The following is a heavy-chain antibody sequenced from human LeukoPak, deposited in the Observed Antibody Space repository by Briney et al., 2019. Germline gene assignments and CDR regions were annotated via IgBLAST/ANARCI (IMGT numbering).Heavy chain of an antibody. CDR2: IKQDGSEK. CDR1: GFTFSSYW. V-gene: IGHV3-7*01. CDR3: ARGDGGYYVSSGYPLDY. Sequence: GGSLRLSCAASGFTFSSYWMSWVRQAPGKGLEWVANIKQDGSEKYYVDSVKGRFTISRDNAKNSLYLQMNSLRAEDTAVYYCARGDGGYYVSSGYPLDYWGQGTLVTVSS. D-gene: IGHD3-22*01. J-gene: IGHJ4*02.